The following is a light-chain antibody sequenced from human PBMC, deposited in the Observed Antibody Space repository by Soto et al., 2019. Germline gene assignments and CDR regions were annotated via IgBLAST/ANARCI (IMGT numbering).Light chain of an antibody. V-gene: IGLV2-14*01. J-gene: IGLJ1*01. CDR2: EVS. CDR3: SSYTSSSTQV. CDR1: SSDVGGYNY. Sequence: QSALTQPASVSGSPGQSITISCTGTSSDVGGYNYVSWYQQHPGKAPKLMIYEVSNRPSGVSNRFSGSKSGNTASLTISGLQAEEKADYYCSSYTSSSTQVFGTGTKLTVL.